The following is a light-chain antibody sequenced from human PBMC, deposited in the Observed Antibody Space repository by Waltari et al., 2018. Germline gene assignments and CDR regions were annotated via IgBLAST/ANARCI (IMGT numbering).Light chain of an antibody. V-gene: IGKV2-28*01. CDR2: LGS. Sequence: DIVMTQSPLSLPVTPGEPASLPCRSSQSLLPSTGYNYLEWFLQRPGSSPQLLIYLGSNRASGVPDRFSGSGSGTDFTLTISGLQPEDLATYYCQHSDGPSPFGQGTKLEIK. CDR1: QSLLPSTGYNY. J-gene: IGKJ2*01. CDR3: QHSDGPSP.